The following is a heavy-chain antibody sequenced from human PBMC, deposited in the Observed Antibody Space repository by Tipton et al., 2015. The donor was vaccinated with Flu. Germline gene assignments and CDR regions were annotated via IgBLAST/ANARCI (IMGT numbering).Heavy chain of an antibody. D-gene: IGHD3-22*01. CDR1: GFTFSSYS. CDR2: ISSSSSYI. Sequence: SLRLSCAASGFTFSSYSMNWVRQAPGKGLEWVSSISSSSSYIYYADSVKGRFTISRDNAKNSLYLQMNSLRAEDTAVYYCARGPEGESSGYYPIYYYYYMDVWGKGTTVTVSS. CDR3: ARGPEGESSGYYPIYYYYYMDV. V-gene: IGHV3-21*01. J-gene: IGHJ6*03.